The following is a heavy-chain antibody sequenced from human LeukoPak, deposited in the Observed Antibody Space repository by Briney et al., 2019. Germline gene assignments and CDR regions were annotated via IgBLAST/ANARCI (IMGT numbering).Heavy chain of an antibody. CDR3: ASGSYPYYYYYMDV. V-gene: IGHV3-23*01. J-gene: IGHJ6*03. D-gene: IGHD1-26*01. CDR2: ISGSGGST. CDR1: GFTFSSYV. Sequence: GGSLRLSCAASGFTFSSYVMSWVRQAPGKGLEWVSAISGSGGSTYYADSVKGRFTISRDNSKNTLYLQMNSRRAEATAVYYCASGSYPYYYYYMDVWGKGTTVTVSS.